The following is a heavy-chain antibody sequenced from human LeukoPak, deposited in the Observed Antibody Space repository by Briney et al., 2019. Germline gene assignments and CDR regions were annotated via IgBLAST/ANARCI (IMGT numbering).Heavy chain of an antibody. Sequence: SETLSLTCAVYGGSFSGYYWSWIRQPPGKGLEWIGEINHSGSTNYNPSLKSPVTISVDTSKNQFSLKLSSVTAADTAVYYCARSAVVTAIPNAFDIWGQGTMVTVSS. D-gene: IGHD2-21*02. V-gene: IGHV4-34*01. J-gene: IGHJ3*02. CDR2: INHSGST. CDR1: GGSFSGYY. CDR3: ARSAVVTAIPNAFDI.